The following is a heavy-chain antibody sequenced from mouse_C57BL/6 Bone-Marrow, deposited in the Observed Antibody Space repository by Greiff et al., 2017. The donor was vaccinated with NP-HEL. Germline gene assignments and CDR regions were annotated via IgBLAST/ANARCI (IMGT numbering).Heavy chain of an antibody. CDR2: INPYNGGT. D-gene: IGHD1-1*01. V-gene: IGHV1-19*01. CDR3: ASYYGSSYLFDY. CDR1: GYTFTDYY. Sequence: VHVKQSGPVLVKPGASVKMSCKASGYTFTDYYMNWVKQSHGKSLEWIGVINPYNGGTSYNQKFKGKATLTVDKSSSTAYMELNSLTSEDSAVYYCASYYGSSYLFDYWGQGTTLTVSS. J-gene: IGHJ2*01.